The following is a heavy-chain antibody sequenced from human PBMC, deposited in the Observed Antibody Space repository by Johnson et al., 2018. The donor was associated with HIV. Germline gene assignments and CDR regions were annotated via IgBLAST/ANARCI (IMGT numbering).Heavy chain of an antibody. D-gene: IGHD3-10*01. V-gene: IGHV3-74*01. CDR3: ARDPLLHGSTFDI. Sequence: VQLVESGGGLLQPGESLRLSCEASGFTFSSYWMHWFRQAPGNGLVWVSHTTSDGTSTSYADSVKGRFTISRDNAKNTLYLQRNSLRVEDTAVYYCARDPLLHGSTFDIWGPGTMVTVSS. J-gene: IGHJ3*02. CDR1: GFTFSSYW. CDR2: TTSDGTST.